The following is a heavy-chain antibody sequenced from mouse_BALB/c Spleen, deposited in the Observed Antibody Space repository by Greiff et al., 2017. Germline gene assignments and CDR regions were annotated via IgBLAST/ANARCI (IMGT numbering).Heavy chain of an antibody. D-gene: IGHD2-4*01. CDR2: ISSGSSTI. CDR1: GFTFSSFG. CDR3: ARSLCKITTRYYAMDY. Sequence: EVQGVESGGGLVQPGGSRKLSCAASGFTFSSFGMHWVRQAPEKGLEWVAYISSGSSTIYYADTVKGRITISRDNPKNTLFLQMTSLKSEDTAMYYCARSLCKITTRYYAMDYWGQGTSVTVSS. V-gene: IGHV5-17*02. J-gene: IGHJ4*01.